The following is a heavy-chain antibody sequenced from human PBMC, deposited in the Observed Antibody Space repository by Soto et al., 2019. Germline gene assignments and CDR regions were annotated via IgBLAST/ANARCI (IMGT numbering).Heavy chain of an antibody. CDR2: IIPIFGTA. V-gene: IGHV1-69*13. Sequence: ASVKVSCKASGGTFSSYAISWVRQAPGQGLEWMGGIIPIFGTANYAQKFQGRVTITADESTSTAYMELSSLRSEDTAVYYCARESILTSIFGVVPNPHRPTTSSLYYYYYGMDVWGQGTTVTVSS. J-gene: IGHJ6*02. CDR1: GGTFSSYA. D-gene: IGHD3-3*01. CDR3: ARESILTSIFGVVPNPHRPTTSSLYYYYYGMDV.